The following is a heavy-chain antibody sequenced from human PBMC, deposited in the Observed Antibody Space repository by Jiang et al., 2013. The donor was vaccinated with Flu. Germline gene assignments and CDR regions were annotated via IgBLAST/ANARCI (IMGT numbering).Heavy chain of an antibody. V-gene: IGHV3-11*06. CDR2: ISSSGAFT. J-gene: IGHJ4*01. Sequence: ESGGALVTPGGSLILSCTASGFQFGDYYMTWTRQAPGKGLEWLSYISSSGAFTSYADSVKGRFTISRDNAKNSLSLHMNSPRVEDTAMYYCARIQSLNEDNWGQGTLVTVSS. CDR3: ARIQSLNEDN. CDR1: GFQFGDYY.